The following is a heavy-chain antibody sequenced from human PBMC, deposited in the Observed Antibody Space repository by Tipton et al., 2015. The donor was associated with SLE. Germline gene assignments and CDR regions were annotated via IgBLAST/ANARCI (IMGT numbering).Heavy chain of an antibody. J-gene: IGHJ3*01. D-gene: IGHD7-27*01. CDR3: ASYTGAYSAFDF. Sequence: TLSLTCAVYGGSLSGYYWSWIRQPAGKGLEWIGRLFTGGIPSYNPSLNARVTISADTSKNQLSLKLNSVTAADTAIYYCASYTGAYSAFDFWGRGTKVTVSS. CDR1: GGSLSGYY. CDR2: LFTGGIP. V-gene: IGHV4-59*10.